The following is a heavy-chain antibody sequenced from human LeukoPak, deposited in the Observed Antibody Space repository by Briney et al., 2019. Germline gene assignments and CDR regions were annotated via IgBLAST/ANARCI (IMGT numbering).Heavy chain of an antibody. J-gene: IGHJ4*02. CDR3: ARDRVMGQWLVQDYFDY. D-gene: IGHD6-19*01. CDR1: GGTFSSYA. Sequence: AVKVPCKASGGTFSSYAISWVRQAPGQGREWMGRIIPILGIANYAQKFQGRGTITADKFTSTACMELSSLRSEDTAVYYSARDRVMGQWLVQDYFDYWGQGTLVTVSS. CDR2: IIPILGIA. V-gene: IGHV1-69*04.